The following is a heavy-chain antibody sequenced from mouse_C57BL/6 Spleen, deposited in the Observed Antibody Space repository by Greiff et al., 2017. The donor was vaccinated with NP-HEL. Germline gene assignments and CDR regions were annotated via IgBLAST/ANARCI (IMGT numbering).Heavy chain of an antibody. CDR2: INPSNGGT. Sequence: VQLVKSGTELVKPGASVKLSCKASGYTFTSYWMHWVKQRPGQGLEWIGNINPSNGGTNYNEKFKSKATLTVDKSSSTAYMQLSSLTSEDSAVYYCASITTASYAMDYWGQGTSVTVSS. CDR3: ASITTASYAMDY. V-gene: IGHV1-53*01. CDR1: GYTFTSYW. J-gene: IGHJ4*01. D-gene: IGHD1-1*01.